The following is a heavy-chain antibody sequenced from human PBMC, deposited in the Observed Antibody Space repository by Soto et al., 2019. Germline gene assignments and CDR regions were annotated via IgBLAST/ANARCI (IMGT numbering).Heavy chain of an antibody. J-gene: IGHJ6*02. CDR2: ISGSGGST. D-gene: IGHD3-3*01. V-gene: IGHV3-23*01. Sequence: PGGSLRLSCAASGFTFSSYAMSWVRQAPGKGLEWVSAISGSGGSTYYADSVKGRFTISRDNSKNTLYLQMNSLRAEDTAVYYCAKDHHYHSPGFLEWFFSCRYYHHYRMSVWGQGSSVPGS. CDR3: AKDHHYHSPGFLEWFFSCRYYHHYRMSV. CDR1: GFTFSSYA.